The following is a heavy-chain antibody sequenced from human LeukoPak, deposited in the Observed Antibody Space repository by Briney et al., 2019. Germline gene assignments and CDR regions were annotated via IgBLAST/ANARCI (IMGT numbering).Heavy chain of an antibody. J-gene: IGHJ4*02. CDR3: ASRKSDYYGSESPPYY. D-gene: IGHD3-10*01. V-gene: IGHV5-51*01. Sequence: KTGESLKISCKGSGYSFTSYWIGWVRQVPGKGLEWMGIIYPGDSDTRYSPSFQGQVTISADKSISTAYLQWSSLKASDTAMYYCASRKSDYYGSESPPYYWGQGTLVTVSS. CDR1: GYSFTSYW. CDR2: IYPGDSDT.